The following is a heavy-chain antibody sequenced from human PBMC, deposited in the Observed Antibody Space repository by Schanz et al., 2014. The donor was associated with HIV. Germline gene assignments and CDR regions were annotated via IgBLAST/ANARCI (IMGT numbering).Heavy chain of an antibody. V-gene: IGHV1-69*06. CDR2: IIPLFGTA. Sequence: QVQLVQSGAEVKKPGSSVKVSCKASGGTFSTYSISWVRQAPGQGLEWMGGIIPLFGTANYAQKFQGRVTITADKSPSTAYMELSSLRSEDTAVYYCARGECDFWSGYCPHFHYFDLDVWGPGTSVTVSS. J-gene: IGHJ6*02. D-gene: IGHD3-3*01. CDR3: ARGECDFWSGYCPHFHYFDLDV. CDR1: GGTFSTYS.